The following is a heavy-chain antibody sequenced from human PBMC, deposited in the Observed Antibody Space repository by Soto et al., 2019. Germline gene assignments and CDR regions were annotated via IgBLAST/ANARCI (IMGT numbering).Heavy chain of an antibody. D-gene: IGHD1-26*01. Sequence: QVQLVQSGAELKKPGSSVKVSCKASGGTFNTYGISLVRQAPGQGIEWMGGIIPLFGTTNYAQKFKGRVTITAAESTNTVYMELSSLRFEDTAIYYCARARGTSWYNWFDTWGQGTLVTVSS. CDR1: GGTFNTYG. CDR3: ARARGTSWYNWFDT. CDR2: IIPLFGTT. V-gene: IGHV1-69*01. J-gene: IGHJ5*02.